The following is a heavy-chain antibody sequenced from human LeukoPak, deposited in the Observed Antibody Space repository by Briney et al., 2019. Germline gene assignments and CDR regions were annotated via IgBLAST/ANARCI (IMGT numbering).Heavy chain of an antibody. D-gene: IGHD3-22*01. CDR2: ISYDGSNK. CDR3: ATPKDPITMIVVAFDY. V-gene: IGHV3-30-3*01. J-gene: IGHJ4*02. CDR1: GFTFSSYA. Sequence: QAGGSLRLSCAASGFTFSSYAMHWVRQAPGKGLEWVAVISYDGSNKYYADSVKGRFTISRDNSKNTLYLQMNSLRAEDTAVYYCATPKDPITMIVVAFDYWGQGTLVTVSS.